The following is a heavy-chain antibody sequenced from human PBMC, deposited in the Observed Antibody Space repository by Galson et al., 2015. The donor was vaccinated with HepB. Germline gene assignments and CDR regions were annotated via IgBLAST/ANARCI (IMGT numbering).Heavy chain of an antibody. Sequence: ETLSLTCTVSGGSISSYYWSWIRQPPGKGLEWIGYIYYSGSTNYNPSLKSRVTISVDTSKNQFSLKLSSVTAADTAVYYCARPQVPYYGSGEGDWFDPWGQGTLVTVSS. V-gene: IGHV4-59*08. CDR2: IYYSGST. CDR1: GGSISSYY. CDR3: ARPQVPYYGSGEGDWFDP. D-gene: IGHD3-10*01. J-gene: IGHJ5*02.